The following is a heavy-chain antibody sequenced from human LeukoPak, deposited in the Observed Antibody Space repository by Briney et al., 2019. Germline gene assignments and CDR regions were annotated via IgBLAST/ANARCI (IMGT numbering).Heavy chain of an antibody. Sequence: GGSLRLSCAASGFTFSTYAMSWVRQAPGKGLEWVSSISGSGTTTYYADSVKGRFTIYRENSKNTLFLQMYSLAAEDTALYYCARHQTSYSSSSYAQDWGQGTLVTVSS. CDR3: ARHQTSYSSSSYAQD. D-gene: IGHD6-13*01. CDR1: GFTFSTYA. J-gene: IGHJ4*02. V-gene: IGHV3-23*01. CDR2: ISGSGTTT.